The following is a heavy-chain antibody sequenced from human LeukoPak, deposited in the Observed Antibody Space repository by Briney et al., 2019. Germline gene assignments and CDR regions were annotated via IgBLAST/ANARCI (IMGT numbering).Heavy chain of an antibody. CDR2: ISGYNGNT. J-gene: IGHJ4*02. D-gene: IGHD2-2*01. Sequence: GASVKVSCKASGYTFTSYGFNWVRQAPGQGLEWMGWISGYNGNTNYAQNLQGRVTMTTDTSTTTAYMELRSLRSDDTAVYYCARDICGSTSCLLYYSDYWGQGTLVTVSS. V-gene: IGHV1-18*01. CDR3: ARDICGSTSCLLYYSDY. CDR1: GYTFTSYG.